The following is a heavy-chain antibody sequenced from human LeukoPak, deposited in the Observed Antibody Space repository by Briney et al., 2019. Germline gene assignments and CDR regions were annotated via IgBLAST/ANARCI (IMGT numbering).Heavy chain of an antibody. D-gene: IGHD3-9*01. CDR1: GFTFSRYS. V-gene: IGHV3-21*01. J-gene: IGHJ4*02. CDR2: ISSRSTNI. Sequence: GGSLRLSCAGSGFTFSRYSMNWFRQAPGKGLERVSSISSRSTNIFYADSVKGRFTISRDNAKNSLYLQMNSLGAEDTAVYYCARHFDWLLAPFDYWGQGTLVTVSS. CDR3: ARHFDWLLAPFDY.